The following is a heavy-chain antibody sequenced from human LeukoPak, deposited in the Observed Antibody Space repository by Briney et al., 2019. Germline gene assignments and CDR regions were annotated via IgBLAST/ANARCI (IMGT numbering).Heavy chain of an antibody. CDR3: VRDYFCSGGSCDDCFDP. V-gene: IGHV1-18*01. CDR1: GYTFADYG. J-gene: IGHJ5*02. Sequence: GASVKVSCKASGYTFADYGISWVRQAPGQGLEWMAWISTYNHKANYARKFRGRVTMSTDTSTSTAYMELGSLRSDDTAVYYCVRDYFCSGGSCDDCFDPWGQGTLVTVPS. D-gene: IGHD2-15*01. CDR2: ISTYNHKA.